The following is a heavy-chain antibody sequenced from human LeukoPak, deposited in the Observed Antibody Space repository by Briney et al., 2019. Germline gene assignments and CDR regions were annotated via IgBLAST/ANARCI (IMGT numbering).Heavy chain of an antibody. J-gene: IGHJ4*02. V-gene: IGHV3-48*01. CDR1: GFTFSNYS. Sequence: GGSLRLSCEASGFTFSNYSMNWVRQAPGKGLEWVSYISSSGSTIYYADSVKGRFTISRDNSKNTLYLQMNSLRAEDTAVYYCAKDRGRLDYWGQGTLVTVSS. CDR3: AKDRGRLDY. CDR2: ISSSGSTI.